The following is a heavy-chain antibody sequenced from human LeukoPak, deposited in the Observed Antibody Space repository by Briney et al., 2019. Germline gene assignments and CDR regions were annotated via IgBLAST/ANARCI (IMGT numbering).Heavy chain of an antibody. V-gene: IGHV3-23*01. CDR3: AKDDLYSGSYTY. D-gene: IGHD1-26*01. CDR2: ISGSGGST. J-gene: IGHJ4*02. CDR1: GFTFSSYS. Sequence: PGGSLRLSCAASGFTFSSYSMNWVRQAPGKGLEWVSAISGSGGSTYYADSVKGRFTISRDNSKNTLYLQMNSLRAEDTAVYYCAKDDLYSGSYTYWGQGTLVTVSS.